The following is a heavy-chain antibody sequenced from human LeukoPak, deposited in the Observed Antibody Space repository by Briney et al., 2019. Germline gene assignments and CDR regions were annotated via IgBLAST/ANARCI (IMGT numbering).Heavy chain of an antibody. CDR2: IDPNSGGT. V-gene: IGHV1-2*02. J-gene: IGHJ5*02. Sequence: ASVKASCKTSGYTFTDYYLHWVRQAPGQGLEWMGWIDPNSGGTSSAQKFQGRVTMTRDTSNTTVYMELSWLTSDDTAIYYCARADRLHGGPYLIGPWGQGTLVTVSS. CDR1: GYTFTDYY. D-gene: IGHD2-21*01. CDR3: ARADRLHGGPYLIGP.